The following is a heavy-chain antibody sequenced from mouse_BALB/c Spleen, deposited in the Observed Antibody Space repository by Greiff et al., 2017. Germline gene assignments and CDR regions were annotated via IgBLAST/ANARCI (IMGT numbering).Heavy chain of an antibody. CDR3: NGMITRFAY. J-gene: IGHJ3*01. V-gene: IGHV14-4*02. CDR1: GFNIKDYY. Sequence: EVQLQQSGAELVRSGASVKLSCTASGFNIKDYYMHWVKQRPEQGLEWIGWIDPENGDTEYAPKFQGKATMTADTSSNTAYLQLSSLTSEDTAVYYCNGMITRFAYWGQGTLVTVSA. D-gene: IGHD2-4*01. CDR2: IDPENGDT.